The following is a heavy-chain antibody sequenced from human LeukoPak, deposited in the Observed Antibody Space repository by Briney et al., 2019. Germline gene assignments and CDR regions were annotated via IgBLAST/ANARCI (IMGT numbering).Heavy chain of an antibody. V-gene: IGHV4-59*12. D-gene: IGHD2-2*01. CDR2: IYYSGST. CDR3: ASYCSSTSCPVGAFDI. Sequence: SETLSLTCTVSGGSISSYYWSWIRQPPGKGLEWIGYIYYSGSTNYNPSLKSRVTISVDTSKNQFSLKLSSVTAADTAVYYCASYCSSTSCPVGAFDIWGQGTMVTVSS. J-gene: IGHJ3*02. CDR1: GGSISSYY.